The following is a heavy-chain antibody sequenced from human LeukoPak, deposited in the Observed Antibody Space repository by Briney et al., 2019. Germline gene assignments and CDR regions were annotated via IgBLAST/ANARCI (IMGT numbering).Heavy chain of an antibody. CDR1: GFIFSNYY. Sequence: GGSLRLSCAASGFIFSNYYMNWVRQAPGTGLEWVANIKQDGSDRNYVTSVRGRFTISRDNAESSLFLQMNSLRAEDTAVYYCVRNLAVAGTCFDSWGQGTLVTVSS. CDR3: VRNLAVAGTCFDS. CDR2: IKQDGSDR. J-gene: IGHJ4*02. V-gene: IGHV3-7*03. D-gene: IGHD6-19*01.